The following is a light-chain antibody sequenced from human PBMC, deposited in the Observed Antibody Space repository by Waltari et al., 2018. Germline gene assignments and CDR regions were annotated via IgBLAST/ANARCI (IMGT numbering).Light chain of an antibody. V-gene: IGKV3-20*01. Sequence: IVLTQSPGTLSLSQGERATLPCRASQSISRYLVWYQQKPGQPPRLLIYEASRRATGIPDRFSGSGSGTDFSLTISRLEPEDFGVYYCQNHERLPATFGQGTRVEI. CDR3: QNHERLPAT. CDR2: EAS. J-gene: IGKJ1*01. CDR1: QSISRY.